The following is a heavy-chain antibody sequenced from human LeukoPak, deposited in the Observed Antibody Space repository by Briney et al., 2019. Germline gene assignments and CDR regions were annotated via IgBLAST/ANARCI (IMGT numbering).Heavy chain of an antibody. J-gene: IGHJ3*02. CDR3: ATTMIAVAIGDAFDI. Sequence: ASVKVSCKASGYPFTTYGINWVRQAPGQGLEWMGWISAYNGNTNYAQKLQGRVTMTTDTSTSTAYMELRSLRSDDTAVYYCATTMIAVAIGDAFDIWGQGTMVTVSS. CDR2: ISAYNGNT. D-gene: IGHD3-22*01. V-gene: IGHV1-18*01. CDR1: GYPFTTYG.